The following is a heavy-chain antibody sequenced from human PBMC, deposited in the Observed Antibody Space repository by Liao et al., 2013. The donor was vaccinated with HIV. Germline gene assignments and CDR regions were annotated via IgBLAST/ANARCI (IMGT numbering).Heavy chain of an antibody. Sequence: QVQLQQWGAGLVKPSETLSLTCAVYGGSFSGYYWRWLRQPPGKRLEWIGEINHAGVTNYNVSLKSRLTMSVDTSKNQFSLKLRSMTAADTAVYYCARGNPDIGVVPAAIGYYFDYWGQGSLVTVSS. CDR3: ARGNPDIGVVPAAIGYYFDY. J-gene: IGHJ4*02. V-gene: IGHV4-34*02. CDR1: GGSFSGYY. D-gene: IGHD2-2*02. CDR2: INHAGVT.